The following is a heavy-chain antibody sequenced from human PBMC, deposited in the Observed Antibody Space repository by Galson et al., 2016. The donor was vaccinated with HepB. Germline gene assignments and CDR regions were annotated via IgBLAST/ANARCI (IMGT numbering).Heavy chain of an antibody. D-gene: IGHD2-21*01. CDR2: TYYRDRWYY. CDR1: GDSVSSNIAT. V-gene: IGHV6-1*01. Sequence: CAISGDSVSSNIATWVWIRQSPSRGLEWLGRTYYRDRWYYDFATSVKSRIIINADIPKNQFSLQLTSVTPEDAALYYCAKAVWLGRGMDVWGQGTAVTVSS. J-gene: IGHJ6*01. CDR3: AKAVWLGRGMDV.